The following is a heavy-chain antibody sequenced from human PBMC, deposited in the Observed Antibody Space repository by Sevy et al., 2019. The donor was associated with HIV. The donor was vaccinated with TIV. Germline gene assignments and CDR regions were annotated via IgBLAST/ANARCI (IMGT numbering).Heavy chain of an antibody. V-gene: IGHV4-59*01. Sequence: SETLSLTCTVSGGSISSYYWSWIRQPPGKGLEWIGYIYYSGSTKYNPSLKSRVTISVDTSKNQFSLKLSSVTAADTAVYYCARARSYGSGSYYKNYYYYYMDVWGKGTTVTVSS. CDR2: IYYSGST. J-gene: IGHJ6*03. CDR3: ARARSYGSGSYYKNYYYYYMDV. D-gene: IGHD3-10*01. CDR1: GGSISSYY.